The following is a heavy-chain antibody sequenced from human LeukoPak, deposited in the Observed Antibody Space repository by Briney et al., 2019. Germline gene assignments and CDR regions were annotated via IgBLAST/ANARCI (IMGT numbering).Heavy chain of an antibody. CDR1: GGSISSSSYY. Sequence: SETLSLTCTVSGGSISSSSYYWGWIRQPPGKGLEWIGSIYYSGSTYYNPSLKSRVTISVDTSKNQFSLKLSSVTAADTAVYYCARSRPPIQDIVVVPAAILDYWGQGTLVTVSS. V-gene: IGHV4-39*01. D-gene: IGHD2-2*01. CDR3: ARSRPPIQDIVVVPAAILDY. J-gene: IGHJ4*02. CDR2: IYYSGST.